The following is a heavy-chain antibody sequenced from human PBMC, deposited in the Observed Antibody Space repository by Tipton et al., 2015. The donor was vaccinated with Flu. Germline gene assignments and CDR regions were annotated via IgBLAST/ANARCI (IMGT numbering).Heavy chain of an antibody. Sequence: SLSLSCTTSGFTFGDYSMTWVRQAPGRGLEWVGFIRGTAYGGTTQYAASVQGRFSISRDESKSIVYLHMNSLKTEDTGVYYCTRARGPAHLGSYYLWFDSWGQGTRVTVSS. V-gene: IGHV3-49*04. D-gene: IGHD1-26*01. CDR1: GFTFGDYS. J-gene: IGHJ5*01. CDR3: TRARGPAHLGSYYLWFDS. CDR2: IRGTAYGGTT.